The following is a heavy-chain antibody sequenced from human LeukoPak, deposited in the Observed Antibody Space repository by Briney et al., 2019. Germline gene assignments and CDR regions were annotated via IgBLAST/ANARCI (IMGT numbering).Heavy chain of an antibody. CDR3: ARSYYDSSGYYYSSFDY. CDR2: IYPGDSDT. CDR1: GDSFTNYW. V-gene: IGHV5-51*01. Sequence: GESLMISCKGSGDSFTNYWIGWVRQMPGKGLEWMGIIYPGDSDTRCSPSFQGQVTISADKSISTAYLQWNSLKASDTAMYYCARSYYDSSGYYYSSFDYWGQGTLVTVSS. D-gene: IGHD3-22*01. J-gene: IGHJ4*02.